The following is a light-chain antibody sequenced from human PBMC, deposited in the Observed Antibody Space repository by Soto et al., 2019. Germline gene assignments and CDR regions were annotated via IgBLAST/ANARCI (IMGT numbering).Light chain of an antibody. J-gene: IGKJ3*01. CDR2: GPS. V-gene: IGKV3-20*01. Sequence: EIVLTQSPGTLSLSPGERATLSCRASQSVSSSSLAWSQQKPGPAPRLLIFGPSNRATGIPDRVSASGSGTDFTLPISRLEPADSAIYCCQQYSRSPFTFGPGTKVEIK. CDR3: QQYSRSPFT. CDR1: QSVSSSS.